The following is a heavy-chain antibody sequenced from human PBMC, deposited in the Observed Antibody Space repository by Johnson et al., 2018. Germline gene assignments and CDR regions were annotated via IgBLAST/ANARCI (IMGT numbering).Heavy chain of an antibody. V-gene: IGHV3-30*18. CDR3: TKDRDHTEGILDM. Sequence: QVQLVESGGGVVQPGRSLRLSCAASGFTFSSYGMHWVRQAPGKGLEWVAVISYDGINKYYADSVKGRFTISRDNSKNTLYLQMNSLRAEDTAVYYCTKDRDHTEGILDMWGQGTMVNVSS. J-gene: IGHJ3*02. CDR1: GFTFSSYG. CDR2: ISYDGINK. D-gene: IGHD3-10*01.